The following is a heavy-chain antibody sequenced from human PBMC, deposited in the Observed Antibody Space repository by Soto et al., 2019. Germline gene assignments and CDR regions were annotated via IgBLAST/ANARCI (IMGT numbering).Heavy chain of an antibody. J-gene: IGHJ4*02. V-gene: IGHV3-74*01. CDR3: AKEIPPGGY. Sequence: GGSLRLSCAASGYTFSHYWMHWVRQAPGKGLVWVSRVSAGGSITTYADSVKGRFTISRDNSKNTLYLQMNSLRAEDTAVYYCAKEIPPGGYWGQGTLVTVSS. CDR2: VSAGGSIT. CDR1: GYTFSHYW. D-gene: IGHD2-15*01.